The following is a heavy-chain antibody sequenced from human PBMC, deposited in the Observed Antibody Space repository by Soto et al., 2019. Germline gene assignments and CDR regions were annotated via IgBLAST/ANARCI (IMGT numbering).Heavy chain of an antibody. Sequence: PGESLKISCKGSGYSFTSYWISWVRQMPGKGLEWMGRLDPSDSYTNYSPSFQGHVTISADKSISTAYLQWSSLKASDTATYYCARYYYDCLSLDVWGQGSTVTVSS. D-gene: IGHD3-22*01. CDR3: ARYYYDCLSLDV. CDR2: LDPSDSYT. J-gene: IGHJ6*02. V-gene: IGHV5-10-1*01. CDR1: GYSFTSYW.